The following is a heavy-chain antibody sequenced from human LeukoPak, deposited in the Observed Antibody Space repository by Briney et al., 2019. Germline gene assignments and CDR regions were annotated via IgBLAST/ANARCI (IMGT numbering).Heavy chain of an antibody. CDR2: ISYDGSNK. J-gene: IGHJ4*02. V-gene: IGHV3-30-3*01. Sequence: PGGSLRLSCAASGFTFSSYAMHWVRQAPGKGLEWVAVISYDGSNKYYADSVKGRFTISRDNSKNTLYLQMNSLRAEDTAVYYCARSTVFGVVTNWGQGTLVTVSS. CDR3: ARSTVFGVVTN. D-gene: IGHD3-3*01. CDR1: GFTFSSYA.